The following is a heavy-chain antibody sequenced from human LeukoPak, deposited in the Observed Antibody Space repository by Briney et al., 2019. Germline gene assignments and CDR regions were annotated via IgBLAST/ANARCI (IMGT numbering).Heavy chain of an antibody. CDR2: IYYSGST. D-gene: IGHD3-16*01. J-gene: IGHJ4*02. CDR1: GGSISSSSFY. V-gene: IGHV4-39*07. CDR3: ARGPFGGVIPYYFDY. Sequence: SETLSLTCTVSGGSISSSSFYWGWIRQPPGKGLEWIGSIYYSGSTYYNPSPKSRVTISVDTSKNQFSLKLSSVTAADTAVYYCARGPFGGVIPYYFDYWGQGTLVTVSS.